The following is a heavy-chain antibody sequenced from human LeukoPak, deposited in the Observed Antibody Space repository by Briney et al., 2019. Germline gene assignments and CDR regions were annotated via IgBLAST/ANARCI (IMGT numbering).Heavy chain of an antibody. CDR1: GGSFSGYY. D-gene: IGHD5-18*01. V-gene: IGHV4-34*01. Sequence: SETLSLTCAVYGGSFSGYYWSWIRQPPGKGLEWIGEINHSGSINYNPSLKSRVTISVDTSKNQFSLKLSSVTAADTAVYYCARRGFYGYNGFDYWGQGTLVTVSS. J-gene: IGHJ4*02. CDR2: INHSGSI. CDR3: ARRGFYGYNGFDY.